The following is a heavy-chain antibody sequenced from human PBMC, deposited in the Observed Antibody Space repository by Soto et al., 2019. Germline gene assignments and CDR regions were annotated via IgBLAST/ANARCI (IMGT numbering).Heavy chain of an antibody. J-gene: IGHJ4*02. Sequence: QITLKESGPTLVKPTQTLTLTCTFSGFSLSTSGVGVGWIRQPPGKALEWLALIYWDDDKRYSPSLKSRLTITKDTSKNQVVLTMTNMDPVDTATYYCAHRPLPDYGDYVHFDYWGQGTLVTVSS. CDR3: AHRPLPDYGDYVHFDY. CDR1: GFSLSTSGVG. CDR2: IYWDDDK. V-gene: IGHV2-5*02. D-gene: IGHD4-17*01.